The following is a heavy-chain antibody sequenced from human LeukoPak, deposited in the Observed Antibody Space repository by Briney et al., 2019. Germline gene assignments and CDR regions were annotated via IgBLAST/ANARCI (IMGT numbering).Heavy chain of an antibody. CDR1: GFTFSNYG. CDR3: AKDPSDDPTGDY. Sequence: GGSLRLSCAASGFTFSNYGMHWVRQAPGKGLEWVAIISYDGSNKYYADSVKGRFTISRDNSKNTLYLQMNSLRAEDTAVYYCAKDPSDDPTGDYWGQGTLVTVSS. V-gene: IGHV3-30*18. D-gene: IGHD1-14*01. J-gene: IGHJ4*02. CDR2: ISYDGSNK.